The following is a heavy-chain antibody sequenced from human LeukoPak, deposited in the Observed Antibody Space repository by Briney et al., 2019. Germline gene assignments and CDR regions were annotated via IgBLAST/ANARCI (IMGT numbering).Heavy chain of an antibody. CDR2: ISGYNGNT. J-gene: IGHJ4*02. CDR1: GGTFISYA. CDR3: ARSGRGTYYYFDL. V-gene: IGHV1-18*01. Sequence: ASVKVSCKASGGTFISYAISWVRQAPGQGLEWMGWISGYNGNTNYAQKFLGRVSMTADTSTSTAYMELRSLTSDDTAVYYCARSGRGTYYYFDLWGQGTLVTVSS. D-gene: IGHD5-12*01.